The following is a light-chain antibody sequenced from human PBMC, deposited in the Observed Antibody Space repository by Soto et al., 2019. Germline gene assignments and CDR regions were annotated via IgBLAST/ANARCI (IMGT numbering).Light chain of an antibody. V-gene: IGKV4-1*01. CDR3: QQYYSTPYT. Sequence: DIVMTQSPDSLAVSLGERATVNCKSSQSVLYSSNNKNYLAWYQQKPGQPPKLLIYWASIRESGVPDRFSGGGSGTDFSLTISSLQAEDVAVYYCQQYYSTPYTFGQGTKLEIK. CDR2: WAS. J-gene: IGKJ2*01. CDR1: QSVLYSSNNKNY.